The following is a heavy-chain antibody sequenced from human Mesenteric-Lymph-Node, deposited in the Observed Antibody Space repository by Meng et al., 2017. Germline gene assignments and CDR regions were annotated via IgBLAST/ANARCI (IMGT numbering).Heavy chain of an antibody. CDR2: INPNSGGT. Sequence: QSGSVVESPGVTVSVSCTAPGYPCDGDYTHWVRQAHGQGLEWMGRINPNSGGTNYAQKFQGRVTMTRDTSISTAYMELSRLRSDDTAVYYCAREVDYYDSSGYKVNWFDPWGQGTLVTVSS. V-gene: IGHV1-2*06. CDR1: GYPCDGDY. CDR3: AREVDYYDSSGYKVNWFDP. J-gene: IGHJ5*02. D-gene: IGHD3-22*01.